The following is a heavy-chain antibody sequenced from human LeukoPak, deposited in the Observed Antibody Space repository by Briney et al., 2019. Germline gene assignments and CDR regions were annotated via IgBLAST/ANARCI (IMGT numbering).Heavy chain of an antibody. D-gene: IGHD3-3*01. CDR2: INPSGGST. V-gene: IGHV1-46*01. Sequence: ASVKVSCKASGYTFTSYYMHWVRQAPGQGLEWMGIINPSGGSTSYAQKFQGRVTMTRDMSTSTAYMELRSLRSDDTAVYYCARDLNVFGVVTIEPPQAFDIWGQGTMVTVSS. J-gene: IGHJ3*02. CDR1: GYTFTSYY. CDR3: ARDLNVFGVVTIEPPQAFDI.